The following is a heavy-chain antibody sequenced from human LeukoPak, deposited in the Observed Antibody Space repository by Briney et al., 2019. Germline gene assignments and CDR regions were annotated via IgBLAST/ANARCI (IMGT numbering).Heavy chain of an antibody. D-gene: IGHD2-2*01. Sequence: GESLRLSCAASGFTFSSYSMSWVRQAPGKGLEWVSGINWNGGSTGYADSVKGRFTISRDNAKNSLYLQMNTLRAEDTAVYYCARDGYQLPNYHYHMDVWGKGTTVTVSS. CDR1: GFTFSSYS. V-gene: IGHV3-20*04. CDR2: INWNGGST. J-gene: IGHJ6*03. CDR3: ARDGYQLPNYHYHMDV.